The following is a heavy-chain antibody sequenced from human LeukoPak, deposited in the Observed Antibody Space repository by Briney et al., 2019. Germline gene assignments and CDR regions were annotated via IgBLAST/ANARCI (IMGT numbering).Heavy chain of an antibody. CDR2: IYYSGST. D-gene: IGHD6-13*01. CDR1: GYSINSGYY. J-gene: IGHJ4*02. V-gene: IGHV4-61*01. CDR3: ARVGRIDSSSWYLLDY. Sequence: SETLSLTCAVSGYSINSGYYWSWIRQPPGKGLEWIGYIYYSGSTNYNPSLKSRVTISVDMSKNQFSLKLSSVTAADTAVYYCARVGRIDSSSWYLLDYWGQGTLVTVSS.